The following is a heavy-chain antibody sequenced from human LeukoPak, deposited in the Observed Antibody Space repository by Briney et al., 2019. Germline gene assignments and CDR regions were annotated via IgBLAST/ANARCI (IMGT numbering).Heavy chain of an antibody. CDR3: ARSYGSPDWFDP. J-gene: IGHJ5*02. D-gene: IGHD3-16*01. CDR2: LYYSGST. V-gene: IGHV4-59*08. CDR1: GGSISSYY. Sequence: SETLSLTCTVSGGSISSYYWGWIRQPPGKGLEWIGSLYYSGSTNYNPSLKSRVTISVDTSKNQFSLKLSSVTAADTAVYYCARSYGSPDWFDPWGQGTLVTVSS.